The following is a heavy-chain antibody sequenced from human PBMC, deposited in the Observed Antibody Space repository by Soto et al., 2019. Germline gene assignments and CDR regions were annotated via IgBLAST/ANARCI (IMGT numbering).Heavy chain of an antibody. CDR3: ARPLNNDYLGY. J-gene: IGHJ4*02. Sequence: ASVKVSCKASGYAFISYDINWVRQATGQGLEWMGWMNPNSGNTGYAQKFQGRVTVTRNTSVSTAYMELSSLRSEDTAVYYCARPLNNDYLGYWGQGTLVTVSS. CDR1: GYAFISYD. V-gene: IGHV1-8*01. CDR2: MNPNSGNT.